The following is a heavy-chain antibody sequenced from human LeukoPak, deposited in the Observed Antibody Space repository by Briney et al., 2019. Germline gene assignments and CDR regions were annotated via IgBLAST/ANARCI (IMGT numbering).Heavy chain of an antibody. CDR1: GFTFSSYE. CDR2: ISSSSSTI. Sequence: GGSLRLSCAASGFTFSSYEMNWVRQAPGKGLEWVSYISSSSSTIYYADSVKGRFTISRDNAKNSLYLQMNSLRAEDTAVYYCARDPNHYGDYNYMDVWGKGTTVTVSS. V-gene: IGHV3-48*03. J-gene: IGHJ6*03. CDR3: ARDPNHYGDYNYMDV. D-gene: IGHD4-17*01.